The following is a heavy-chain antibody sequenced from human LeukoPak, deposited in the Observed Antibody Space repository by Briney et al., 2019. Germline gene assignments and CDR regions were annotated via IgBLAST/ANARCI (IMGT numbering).Heavy chain of an antibody. CDR3: ARAVLRGGKKYYFDY. D-gene: IGHD3-10*01. J-gene: IGHJ4*02. CDR1: GGSFSGYY. CDR2: INHSGST. V-gene: IGHV4-34*01. Sequence: PSGTLSLTCAVYGGSFSGYYWSWIRQPPGKGLEWIGGINHSGSTNYNPSLKSRVTISVDTSKNQFSLKLSSVTAADTAVYYCARAVLRGGKKYYFDYWGQGTLVTVSS.